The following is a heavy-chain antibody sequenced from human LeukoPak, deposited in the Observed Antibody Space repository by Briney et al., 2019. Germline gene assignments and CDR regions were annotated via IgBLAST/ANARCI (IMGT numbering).Heavy chain of an antibody. CDR3: ARGSGSYDFWSGYYSGAFDI. D-gene: IGHD3-3*01. CDR1: GFTFSSYW. Sequence: PGGSLRLSCAASGFTFSSYWMTWVRQAPGKGLEWVSYISSSGSTIYYADSVKGRFTISRDNAKNSLYLQMNSLRAEDTAVYYCARGSGSYDFWSGYYSGAFDIWGQGTMVTVSS. CDR2: ISSSGSTI. J-gene: IGHJ3*02. V-gene: IGHV3-48*04.